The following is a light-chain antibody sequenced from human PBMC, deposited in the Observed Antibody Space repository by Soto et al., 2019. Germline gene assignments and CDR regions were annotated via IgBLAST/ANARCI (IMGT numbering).Light chain of an antibody. Sequence: EIVMTQSPATLSVSPGERATLSCRASQSVSSDLAWYHQKPGQAPRLLIYGASTGATGIPARFSGSGSGTDFTLTISSLQPEDFATYYCQQSYSSPRTFGQGTKVDI. CDR2: GAS. J-gene: IGKJ1*01. CDR3: QQSYSSPRT. V-gene: IGKV3-15*01. CDR1: QSVSSD.